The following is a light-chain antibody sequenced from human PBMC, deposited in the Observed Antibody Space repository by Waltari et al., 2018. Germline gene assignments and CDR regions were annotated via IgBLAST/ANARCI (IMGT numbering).Light chain of an antibody. J-gene: IGLJ2*01. CDR1: SSNIGAGYD. Sequence: QSVLTQPPSVSGAPGQRVTISCTGSSSNIGAGYDVHWYQQLPGTAPKLLIYANSNPPTGVPDRCSGSKSGTSAALAITGLQAEDEADYYCQSYDSSLSGVVFGGGTKLTVL. CDR2: ANS. CDR3: QSYDSSLSGVV. V-gene: IGLV1-40*01.